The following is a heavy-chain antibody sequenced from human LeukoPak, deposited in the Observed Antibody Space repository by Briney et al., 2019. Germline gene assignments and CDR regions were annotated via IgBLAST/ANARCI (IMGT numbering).Heavy chain of an antibody. CDR3: GASRQYVGAFDI. J-gene: IGHJ3*02. V-gene: IGHV3-48*03. CDR2: ISSSSTII. D-gene: IGHD3-16*01. Sequence: GGSLRLSCAASGFTFSSYELHWVRQAPGKGLEWISYISSSSTIIKYADSVRGRFTISRDDARESLYLQMSSLRADDTAIYYCGASRQYVGAFDICGQGTLVTVSS. CDR1: GFTFSSYE.